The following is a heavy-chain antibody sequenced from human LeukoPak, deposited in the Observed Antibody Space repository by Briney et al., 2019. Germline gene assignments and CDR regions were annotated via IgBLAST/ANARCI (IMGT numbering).Heavy chain of an antibody. J-gene: IGHJ4*02. CDR2: IYHSGST. D-gene: IGHD3-16*01. V-gene: IGHV4-38-2*01. Sequence: SETLSLTCAVSGYSISSGYYWGWIRQPPGKGLEWLGSIYHSGSTYYNPSLKSRVTISVDTSKNQFSLKLSSVTAADTAVYYCARRWSVWGFPLGAYFDYWGQGTLVTVSS. CDR1: GYSISSGYY. CDR3: ARRWSVWGFPLGAYFDY.